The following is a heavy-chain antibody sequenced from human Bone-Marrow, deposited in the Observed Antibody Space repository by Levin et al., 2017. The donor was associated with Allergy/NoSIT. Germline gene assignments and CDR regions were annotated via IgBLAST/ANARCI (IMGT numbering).Heavy chain of an antibody. Sequence: ETLSLTCAASGYTFSDYWMHWVRQVPGKGLVWVSRIDEYGSTTNYADSVKGRFTISRDNAKNTLYLEMNGLRAEDTALYFCARDVAGPVDCWGQGTLVTVSP. V-gene: IGHV3-74*01. D-gene: IGHD2-2*01. J-gene: IGHJ4*02. CDR3: ARDVAGPVDC. CDR2: IDEYGSTT. CDR1: GYTFSDYW.